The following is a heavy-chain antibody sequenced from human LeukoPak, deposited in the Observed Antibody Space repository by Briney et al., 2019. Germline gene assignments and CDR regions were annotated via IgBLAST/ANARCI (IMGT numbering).Heavy chain of an antibody. V-gene: IGHV3-7*01. CDR1: GFTFSSYW. Sequence: QTGGSLRLSCAASGFTFSSYWMSWVRQAPGKGLEWVANIKEDGSEKYYVDSVKGRFTISRDNAKNSLYLQMNSLRAEDTAVYYCARYRFVVGATDSFDMWGQGTTVTVSS. CDR2: IKEDGSEK. CDR3: ARYRFVVGATDSFDM. J-gene: IGHJ3*02. D-gene: IGHD1-26*01.